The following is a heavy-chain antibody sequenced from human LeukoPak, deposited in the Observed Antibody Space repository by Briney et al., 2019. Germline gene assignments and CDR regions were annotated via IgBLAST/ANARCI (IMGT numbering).Heavy chain of an antibody. CDR3: AREGGVHSSGWYWEKIYYFDY. Sequence: SGGSLRLSCAASGFTFSSHVMSWVRQTPGKGLEWVSSISSSSSYIYYADSVKGRFTISRDNAKNSLYLQMNSLRAEDTAVYYCAREGGVHSSGWYWEKIYYFDYWGQGTLVTVSS. CDR1: GFTFSSHV. D-gene: IGHD6-19*01. CDR2: ISSSSSYI. J-gene: IGHJ4*02. V-gene: IGHV3-21*01.